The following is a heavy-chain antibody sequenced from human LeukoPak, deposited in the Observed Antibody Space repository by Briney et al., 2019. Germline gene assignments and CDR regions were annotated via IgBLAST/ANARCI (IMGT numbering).Heavy chain of an antibody. CDR1: GYTFTSYG. D-gene: IGHD3-22*01. J-gene: IGHJ1*01. CDR3: ARVPLYDSSGYYYPH. Sequence: ASVKVSCKTSGYTFTSYGMHWVRQAPGQRPEWMGWINAGNGNTKYSQKFQDRVTITRDTSASTAYMELSSLGSEDTAVYYCARVPLYDSSGYYYPHWGQGTLVTVSS. CDR2: INAGNGNT. V-gene: IGHV1-3*01.